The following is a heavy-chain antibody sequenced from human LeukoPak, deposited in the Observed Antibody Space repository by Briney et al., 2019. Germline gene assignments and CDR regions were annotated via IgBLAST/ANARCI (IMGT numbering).Heavy chain of an antibody. Sequence: SETLSLTCTVSGVSISSSNNFWGWIRQPPGKGLEWIGSIHYRGTTYYIPSLKSRVTISVDPSKNQFSPKVSSVTAADTAVYYCARHEEEDGYNAKTFDFWGQGTLVTVSS. V-gene: IGHV4-39*01. CDR2: IHYRGTT. CDR3: ARHEEEDGYNAKTFDF. CDR1: GVSISSSNNF. J-gene: IGHJ4*02. D-gene: IGHD5-24*01.